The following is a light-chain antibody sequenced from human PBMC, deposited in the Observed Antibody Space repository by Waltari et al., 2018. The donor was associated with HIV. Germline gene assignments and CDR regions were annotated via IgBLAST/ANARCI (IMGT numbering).Light chain of an antibody. CDR3: AAWDDSLNGVV. Sequence: QSVLNQQPSAYGTPGQRVTISCSGSSSNIGRNTVNWYQQLPGTAPKLLFYSNNQRPSGFPDRFSGSKSGTSASLAISGLQSEDEADYYCAAWDDSLNGVVFGGGTKLTVL. CDR2: SNN. CDR1: SSNIGRNT. J-gene: IGLJ2*01. V-gene: IGLV1-44*01.